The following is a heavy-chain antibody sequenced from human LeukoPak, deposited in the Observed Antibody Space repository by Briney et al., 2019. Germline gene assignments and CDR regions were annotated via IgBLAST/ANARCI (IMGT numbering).Heavy chain of an antibody. Sequence: ASVKVSCKASGYTFTGYYMHWVRQAPGHGLEWMGWINPNSGGTNYAQKFQGRVTMTRDTSISTAYMELSRLRSDETAVYYCARDGAAMVRGVTPWGQGTLVTVSS. CDR2: INPNSGGT. J-gene: IGHJ5*02. CDR1: GYTFTGYY. D-gene: IGHD3-10*01. CDR3: ARDGAAMVRGVTP. V-gene: IGHV1-2*02.